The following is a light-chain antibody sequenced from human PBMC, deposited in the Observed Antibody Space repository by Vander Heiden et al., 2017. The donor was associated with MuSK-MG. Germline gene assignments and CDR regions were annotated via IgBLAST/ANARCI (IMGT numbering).Light chain of an antibody. J-gene: IGKJ5*01. CDR2: WAS. Sequence: IVMTQSPDSLAVSLGERATIHCQPSQTVLYGPIKNNCLAGYQQKPGQPAKLLIHWASSRISGVPDRCSGSGCGTDFARTSISRQAEDVSVDYCQQYGSTPSITFGQGTRLDIK. CDR3: QQYGSTPSIT. V-gene: IGKV4-1*01. CDR1: QTVLYGPIKNNC.